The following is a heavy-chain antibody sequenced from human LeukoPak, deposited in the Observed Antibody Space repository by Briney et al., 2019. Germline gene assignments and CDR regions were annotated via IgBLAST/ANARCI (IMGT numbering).Heavy chain of an antibody. CDR2: ISNSGGST. CDR3: AKETSSSFDY. J-gene: IGHJ4*02. Sequence: PGGSLRLSCAASGFTFSSCAMNWVRQAPGKGLEWVSGISNSGGSTYYADSVKGRFTISRDNSKNTLYLQMKSLRAEDTAVYYCAKETSSSFDYWGQGTLVTVSS. V-gene: IGHV3-23*01. D-gene: IGHD6-6*01. CDR1: GFTFSSCA.